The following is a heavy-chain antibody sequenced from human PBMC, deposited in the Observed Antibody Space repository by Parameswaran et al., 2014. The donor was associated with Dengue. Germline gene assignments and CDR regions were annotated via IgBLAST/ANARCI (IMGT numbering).Heavy chain of an antibody. Sequence: PGASVKVSCKGSGYSFTSYWIAWVRQMPGKGLEWMGIIYPVDSETRYSPSFQGQVTISADKSITTAYLQWSSLKASDTAVYYCAKSVDSTGGEAFDYWGQGSLVTVSS. CDR3: AKSVDSTGGEAFDY. D-gene: IGHD3-22*01. CDR2: IYPVDSET. V-gene: IGHV5-51*01. CDR1: GYSFTSYW. J-gene: IGHJ4*02.